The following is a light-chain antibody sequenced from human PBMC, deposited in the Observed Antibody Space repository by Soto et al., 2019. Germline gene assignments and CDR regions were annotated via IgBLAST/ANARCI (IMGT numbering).Light chain of an antibody. CDR1: SSNIGAGFD. CDR3: QSYDNSLLAYV. V-gene: IGLV1-40*01. J-gene: IGLJ2*01. Sequence: QSVLTQPPSVSGAPGQRLTISCAGTSSNIGAGFDVHWYQQLPGTAPKLLIYANDDRPSGVPDRFSGSTSGTSASLAITGLQAEDAADYYCQSYDNSLLAYVFGGGTKVTVI. CDR2: AND.